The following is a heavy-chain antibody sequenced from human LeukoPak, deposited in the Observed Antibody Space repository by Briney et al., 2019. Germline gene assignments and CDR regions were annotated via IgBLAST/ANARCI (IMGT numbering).Heavy chain of an antibody. CDR3: ARGSSSWRTYYYYYGMDV. CDR2: INPNSGGT. V-gene: IGHV1-2*06. D-gene: IGHD6-13*01. J-gene: IGHJ6*02. Sequence: GASVKVSCTASGYTFTGYYMHWVRQAPGQGLEWMGRINPNSGGTNYAQKFQGRVTMTRDTSISTAYMELSRLRSDDTAEYYCARGSSSWRTYYYYYGMDVWGQGTTVTVSS. CDR1: GYTFTGYY.